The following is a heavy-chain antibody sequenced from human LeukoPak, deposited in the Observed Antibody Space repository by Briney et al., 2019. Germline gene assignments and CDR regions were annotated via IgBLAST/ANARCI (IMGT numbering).Heavy chain of an antibody. CDR1: GGAISSYY. D-gene: IGHD3-22*01. V-gene: IGHV4-59*01. Sequence: SETLSLTCIVSGGAISSYYWNWIRQPPGKGLEWIGHIYYSGSSNYNPSLKGRVTISVDTSKNQFSLKLSSVTAADTAVYYCARAQKKYYYDSSGYHSRDYFDYWGQGTLVTVSS. CDR2: IYYSGSS. CDR3: ARAQKKYYYDSSGYHSRDYFDY. J-gene: IGHJ4*02.